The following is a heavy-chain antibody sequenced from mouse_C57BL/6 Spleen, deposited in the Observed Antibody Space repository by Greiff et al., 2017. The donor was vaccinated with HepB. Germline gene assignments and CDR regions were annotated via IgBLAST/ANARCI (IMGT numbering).Heavy chain of an antibody. Sequence: EVQGVESGGGLVKPGGSLKLSCAASGFTFSDYGMHWVRQAPEKGLEWVAYISSGSSTIYYADTVKGRFTISRDNAKNTLFLQMTSLRSEETAMYYCARMGLRRVYYYAMDYWGQGTSVTVSS. CDR3: ARMGLRRVYYYAMDY. V-gene: IGHV5-17*01. J-gene: IGHJ4*01. CDR2: ISSGSSTI. D-gene: IGHD2-4*01. CDR1: GFTFSDYG.